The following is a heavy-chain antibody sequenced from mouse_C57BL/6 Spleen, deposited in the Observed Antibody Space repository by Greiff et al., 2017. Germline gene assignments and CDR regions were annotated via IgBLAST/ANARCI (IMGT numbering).Heavy chain of an antibody. CDR1: GYTFTSYW. J-gene: IGHJ2*01. V-gene: IGHV1-52*01. Sequence: VQLQQPGAELVRPGSSVKLSCKASGYTFTSYWMHWVKQRPIQGLEWIGNIDPSASETHYNQKFKDKATLTIDKSSRTAYMQLSSLTSEDSAVYYCARGGMITTGYYFDYWGQGTTLTVSS. D-gene: IGHD2-4*01. CDR2: IDPSASET. CDR3: ARGGMITTGYYFDY.